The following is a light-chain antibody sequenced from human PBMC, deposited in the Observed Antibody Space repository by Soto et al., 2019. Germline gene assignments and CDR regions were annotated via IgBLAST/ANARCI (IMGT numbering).Light chain of an antibody. CDR1: QSVSNY. CDR3: QQRSNWPLT. Sequence: EIVLTQSPATLSLSPGERATLSCRASQSVSNYLGWYQQKPGQAPRLLMYDASNRATGIPARFSGSGSGTDFSLTISSLEPEDFAVYYCQQRSNWPLTFGGGTKVDIK. J-gene: IGKJ4*01. V-gene: IGKV3-11*01. CDR2: DAS.